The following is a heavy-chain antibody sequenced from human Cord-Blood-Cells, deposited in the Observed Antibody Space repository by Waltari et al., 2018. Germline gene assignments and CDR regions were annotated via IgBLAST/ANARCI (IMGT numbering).Heavy chain of an antibody. CDR3: ARGYCSSTSCRNYYYYYMDV. J-gene: IGHJ6*03. CDR2: IIPILGIA. V-gene: IGHV1-69*09. CDR1: GGTFSSYA. D-gene: IGHD2-2*01. Sequence: QVQLVQSGAEVKKPGSSVKVSCKASGGTFSSYAISWVRQAPGQGLEWMGRIIPILGIANYAQKFQGRVTITADKSTSTAYMELSSLRSEDTAVYYCARGYCSSTSCRNYYYYYMDVWGKGTTVTVSS.